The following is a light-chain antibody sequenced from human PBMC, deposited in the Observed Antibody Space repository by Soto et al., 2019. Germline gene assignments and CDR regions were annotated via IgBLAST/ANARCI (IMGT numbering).Light chain of an antibody. V-gene: IGKV3-11*01. CDR3: RQRGNWPSLT. CDR1: QSVSTY. CDR2: DIS. J-gene: IGKJ4*02. Sequence: EIVLTQSPATLSLSPGERATLSCRASQSVSTYLAWYQQKPGQAPRLLIYDISTRATGIPARFSGSGSRTDFTLTISSLEPEDFALYYCRQRGNWPSLTFGGGTKVEIK.